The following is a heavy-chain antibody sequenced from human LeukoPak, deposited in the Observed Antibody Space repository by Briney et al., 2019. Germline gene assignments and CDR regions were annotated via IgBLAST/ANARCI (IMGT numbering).Heavy chain of an antibody. Sequence: PGGSLRLSCATSGFSFTTYWMYWARQPPGKGLEWIGEINHSGSTNYNPSLKSRVTISVDTSKNQFSLKLSSVTAADAAVYYCARTSMVRGVIRKTYFDYWGQGTLVTVSS. V-gene: IGHV4-34*01. D-gene: IGHD3-10*01. CDR2: INHSGST. J-gene: IGHJ4*02. CDR3: ARTSMVRGVIRKTYFDY. CDR1: GFSFTTYW.